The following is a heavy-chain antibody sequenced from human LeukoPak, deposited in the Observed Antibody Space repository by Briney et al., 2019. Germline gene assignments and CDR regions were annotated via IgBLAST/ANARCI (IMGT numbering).Heavy chain of an antibody. J-gene: IGHJ4*02. CDR2: ILYSGST. Sequence: TSETLSLTCTVSGGSISYSNYYWGWIRQPPGKGLEWIGSILYSGSTYYNPSLKSRVTISVDTSKKQFSLKLSSVTAADTAVYYCARGIEGDYAITYYFDYWGQGTLVTVSS. CDR3: ARGIEGDYAITYYFDY. V-gene: IGHV4-39*07. D-gene: IGHD4-17*01. CDR1: GGSISYSNYY.